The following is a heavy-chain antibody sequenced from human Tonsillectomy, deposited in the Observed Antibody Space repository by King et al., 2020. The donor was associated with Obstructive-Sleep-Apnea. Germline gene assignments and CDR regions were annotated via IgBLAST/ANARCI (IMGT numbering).Heavy chain of an antibody. J-gene: IGHJ5*02. CDR2: IYYSGST. D-gene: IGHD3-10*01. CDR3: ARHAGLTMVRGVIIGPHWFDP. Sequence: MQLQESGPGLVKPSETLSLTCTVSGGSISSYYWSWIRQPPGKGLEWIGYIYYSGSTNYNPSLKSRVTISVDTSKNQFSLKLSSVTAADTAVYYCARHAGLTMVRGVIIGPHWFDPWGKGTLVTVSS. CDR1: GGSISSYY. V-gene: IGHV4-59*08.